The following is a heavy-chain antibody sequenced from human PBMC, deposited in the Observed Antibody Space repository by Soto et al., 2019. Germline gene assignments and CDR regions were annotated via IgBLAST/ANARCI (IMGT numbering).Heavy chain of an antibody. J-gene: IGHJ5*02. CDR1: GGSFSGCY. CDR3: ARRTARCSDTYYKSWFDP. CDR2: INHSGTT. V-gene: IGHV4-34*01. D-gene: IGHD3-10*02. Sequence: SETLSLTCSVYGGSFSGCYWSWIRQPLGRGLEWIGEINHSGTTNDNPSLMSRVTISVDTSKNQFSMKVSSVTAAETDVNYCARRTARCSDTYYKSWFDPWGQGTLVTVSS.